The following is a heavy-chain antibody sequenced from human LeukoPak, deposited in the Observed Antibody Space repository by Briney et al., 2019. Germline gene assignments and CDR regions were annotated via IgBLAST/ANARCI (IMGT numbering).Heavy chain of an antibody. CDR2: ISSSGSTI. V-gene: IGHV3-48*03. D-gene: IGHD3-10*02. Sequence: GGTLRLSCAASEFTFSSYAMNWVRQAPGKGLEWVSYISSSGSTIYYADSVKGRFTISKDNAKNSLYLQMNSLRAEDTAVYYCAELGTTMIGGVWGKGTTVTISS. CDR1: EFTFSSYA. CDR3: AELGTTMIGGV. J-gene: IGHJ6*04.